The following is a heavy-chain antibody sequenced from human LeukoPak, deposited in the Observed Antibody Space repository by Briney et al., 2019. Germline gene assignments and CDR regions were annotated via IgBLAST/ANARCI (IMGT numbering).Heavy chain of an antibody. CDR2: IYYSGST. CDR1: GGSISSYY. D-gene: IGHD2/OR15-2a*01. Sequence: SETLSLICTVSGGSISSYYWSWIRQPPGKGLEWIGYIYYSGSTNYNPSLKSRVTISVDTSKNQFSPKLSSVTAADTAVYYCARGSIIRYYFDYWGQGTLVTVSS. V-gene: IGHV4-59*01. CDR3: ARGSIIRYYFDY. J-gene: IGHJ4*02.